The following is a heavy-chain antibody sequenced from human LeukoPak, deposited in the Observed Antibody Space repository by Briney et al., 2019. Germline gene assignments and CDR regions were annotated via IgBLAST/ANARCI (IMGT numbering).Heavy chain of an antibody. Sequence: SETLSLTCTVSGYSISSGYYWGWIRQPPGKGLEWIGSIYHSGSTYYNPSLKSRVTISVDTSKNQFSLKLSSVTAADTAVYYCARDGVSSGWYKRLNWFDPWGQGTLVTVSS. D-gene: IGHD6-19*01. J-gene: IGHJ5*02. V-gene: IGHV4-38-2*02. CDR2: IYHSGST. CDR3: ARDGVSSGWYKRLNWFDP. CDR1: GYSISSGYY.